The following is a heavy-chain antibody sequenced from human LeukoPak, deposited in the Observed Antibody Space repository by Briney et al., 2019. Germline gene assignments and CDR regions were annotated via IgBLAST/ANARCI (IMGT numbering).Heavy chain of an antibody. CDR1: GGSISSSSYY. D-gene: IGHD6-13*01. Sequence: SETLSLTCTVSGGSISSSSYYWSWIRQPPGKGLEWIGEINHSGSTNYNPSLKSRVTISVDTSKNQFSLRLSSVTAADTAVYYCASLKAAAGTRHPGYWGQGTLVTVSS. J-gene: IGHJ4*02. V-gene: IGHV4-39*07. CDR2: INHSGST. CDR3: ASLKAAAGTRHPGY.